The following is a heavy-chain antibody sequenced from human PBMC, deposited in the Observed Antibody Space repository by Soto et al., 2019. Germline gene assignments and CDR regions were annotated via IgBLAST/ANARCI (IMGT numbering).Heavy chain of an antibody. V-gene: IGHV2-26*01. D-gene: IGHD1-26*01. CDR1: GFSLNDASLG. CDR3: VRMRGAGYPRNWFDT. J-gene: IGHJ5*02. CDR2: IFSNDSK. Sequence: QVTLKESGPVLVKPTETLTLTCTVSGFSLNDASLGVSWIRQPPGKALEWPALIFSNDSKAYTASLKTRLTSSKDTSKRQVVLSMANVDPVDTGKYYSVRMRGAGYPRNWFDTWGPGTMVTVSS.